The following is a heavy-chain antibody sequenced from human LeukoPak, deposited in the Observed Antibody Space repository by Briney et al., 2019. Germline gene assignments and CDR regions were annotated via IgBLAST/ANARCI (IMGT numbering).Heavy chain of an antibody. CDR2: IYYSGST. D-gene: IGHD2-15*01. CDR1: GGSISSYY. J-gene: IGHJ6*03. CDR3: ARDRGSPNYYYYYMDV. Sequence: SETLSLTCTVSGGSISSYYWSWIRQPPGKGLEWIGYIYYSGSTNYNPSLKSRVTISVDTSKNQFSLKLNSVTAADTAVYYCARDRGSPNYYYYYMDVWGKGTTVTVSS. V-gene: IGHV4-59*01.